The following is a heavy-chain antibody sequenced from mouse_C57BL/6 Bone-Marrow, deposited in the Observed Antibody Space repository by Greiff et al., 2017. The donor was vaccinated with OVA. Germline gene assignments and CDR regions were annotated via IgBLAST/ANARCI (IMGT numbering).Heavy chain of an antibody. CDR1: GYTFTSYG. CDR3: ARPITTVVEVPLFAY. D-gene: IGHD1-1*01. CDR2: IYPRSGNT. J-gene: IGHJ3*01. Sequence: QVQLQQSGAELARPGASVKLSCKASGYTFTSYGISWVKQRTGQGLEWIGEIYPRSGNTYYNEKFKGKATLTADKSSSTAYMELRSLTSEDSAVYFCARPITTVVEVPLFAYWGQGTLVTVSA. V-gene: IGHV1-81*01.